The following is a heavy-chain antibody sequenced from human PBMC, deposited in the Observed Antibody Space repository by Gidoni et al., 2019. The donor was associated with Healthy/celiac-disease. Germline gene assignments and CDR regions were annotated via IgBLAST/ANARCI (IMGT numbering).Heavy chain of an antibody. V-gene: IGHV3-7*03. CDR3: ARAGARRNWFDP. Sequence: EVQLVESGGGLVHPGGSLSLSCAASGFPFSSYWMSWVRQAPGKGLEWVANRKQDGSEKYYVDSVKGRFTISRDNAKNSLYLQMNSLRAEDTAVYYCARAGARRNWFDPWGQGTLVTVSS. D-gene: IGHD1-26*01. CDR2: RKQDGSEK. J-gene: IGHJ5*02. CDR1: GFPFSSYW.